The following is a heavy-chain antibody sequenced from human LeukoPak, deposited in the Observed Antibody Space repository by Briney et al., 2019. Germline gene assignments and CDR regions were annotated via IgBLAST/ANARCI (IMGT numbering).Heavy chain of an antibody. J-gene: IGHJ6*03. CDR2: VDTSGDT. V-gene: IGHV4-4*07. CDR3: ARGLGGASYYMDV. CDR1: GGSLSSLY. Sequence: SETLSLTCTVSGGSLSSLYWSWVRQPAGKGPEWIGRVDTSGDTHYNPSLKSRATMSLDTSKKQFSLKLNSVAVADTPVYYCARGLGGASYYMDVWGKGTTVTVSS. D-gene: IGHD3-16*01.